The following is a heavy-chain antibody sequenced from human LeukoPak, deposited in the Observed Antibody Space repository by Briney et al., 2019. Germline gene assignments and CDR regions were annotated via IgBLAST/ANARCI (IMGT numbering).Heavy chain of an antibody. D-gene: IGHD6-19*01. CDR2: IYYSGST. CDR3: ARQRIAVTFDY. J-gene: IGHJ4*02. V-gene: IGHV4-59*08. CDR1: GGSISSYY. Sequence: PETLSLTCTVSGGSISSYYWSWIRQPPGKGLEWIGYIYYSGSTSYSPSLTSRVTISVDTSKNQFSLRLTSVTAADTAVYYCARQRIAVTFDYWGQGTPVTVSS.